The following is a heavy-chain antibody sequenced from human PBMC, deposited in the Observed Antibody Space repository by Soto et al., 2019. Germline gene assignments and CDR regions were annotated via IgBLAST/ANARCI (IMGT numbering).Heavy chain of an antibody. CDR3: AKGGSNGWYDAFDI. J-gene: IGHJ3*02. CDR2: INPNSGGT. V-gene: IGHV1-2*04. Sequence: ASVKVSCKASGYTFTGYYMHWVRQAPGQGLEWMGWINPNSGGTNYAQKFQGWVTMTRDNSKNTLHLLMNSLRAEDTAVYYCAKGGSNGWYDAFDIWGQGTMVTVSS. D-gene: IGHD6-19*01. CDR1: GYTFTGYY.